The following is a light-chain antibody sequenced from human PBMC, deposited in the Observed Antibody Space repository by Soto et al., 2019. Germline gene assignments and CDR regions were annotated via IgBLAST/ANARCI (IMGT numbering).Light chain of an antibody. CDR3: QSYDRSLRTYV. CDR2: GNS. CDR1: SSNIGAGYD. V-gene: IGLV1-40*01. J-gene: IGLJ1*01. Sequence: QSVLTQPPSVSGAPGQRVPISCSGSSSNIGAGYDVNWYRQLPGTAPKLLIYGNSDRPSGVPDRFSGSKSGTSASLAITGLQAEDEADYFCQSYDRSLRTYVFGTATQLTVL.